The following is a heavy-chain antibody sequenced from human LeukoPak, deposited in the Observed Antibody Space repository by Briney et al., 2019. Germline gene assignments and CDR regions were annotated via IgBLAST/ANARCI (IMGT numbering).Heavy chain of an antibody. V-gene: IGHV5-51*01. D-gene: IGHD6-19*01. J-gene: IGHJ4*02. CDR2: IYPGDSDT. CDR3: ARHLKATGYSSGWYVGY. CDR1: GYSFTSYW. Sequence: GESLKISCKGSGYSFTSYWIGWVRQMPGKGLEWMGIIYPGDSDTRYSPSFQGQVTIPADKSISTAYLQWSSLKASDTAMYYCARHLKATGYSSGWYVGYWGQGTLVTVSS.